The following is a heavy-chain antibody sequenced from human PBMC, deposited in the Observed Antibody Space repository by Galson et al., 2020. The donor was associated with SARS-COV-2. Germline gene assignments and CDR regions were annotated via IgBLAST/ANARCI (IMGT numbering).Heavy chain of an antibody. CDR1: GYKFTDYG. Sequence: ASVKVSCKTSGYKFTDYGVSWVRQAPGQGLEWLGWISTNNGKTLLLQSLQGRVTLTTDPSTTTAYMELRSLRFDDTARYYCARDAMVTTGFLDTWGQGTLVTVSS. V-gene: IGHV1-18*01. J-gene: IGHJ5*02. CDR3: ARDAMVTTGFLDT. D-gene: IGHD5-18*01. CDR2: ISTNNGKT.